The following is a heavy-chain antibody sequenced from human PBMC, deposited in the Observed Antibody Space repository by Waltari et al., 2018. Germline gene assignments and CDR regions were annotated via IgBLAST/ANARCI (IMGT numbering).Heavy chain of an antibody. CDR2: INYIGRT. J-gene: IGHJ6*03. CDR1: VGSLSGFY. V-gene: IGHV4-34*02. CDR3: ARLGYSMIGGGTYSYYMDV. D-gene: IGHD3-10*01. Sequence: QVQLQQWGAGLLKPSETLSLTCGVDVGSLSGFYCGWIRQPPGKGLEWIGEINYIGRTNYTPSLKSRVTISIDTSKNQFSLRLSSVTAADTAVYYCARLGYSMIGGGTYSYYMDVWGTGATVTIS.